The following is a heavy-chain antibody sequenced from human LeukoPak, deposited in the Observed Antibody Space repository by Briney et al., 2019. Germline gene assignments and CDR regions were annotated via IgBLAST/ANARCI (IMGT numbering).Heavy chain of an antibody. CDR2: ISGSGGST. J-gene: IGHJ4*02. V-gene: IGHV3-23*01. Sequence: GGSLRLSCAASGFTFSSYAMSWVRQAPGKGLEWVSAISGSGGSTYYADSVKGRFTISRDNSKNTLYLQMNSLRDEDTAVYYCAKILLGYYGSGSYSPGYWGQGTLVTVSS. CDR3: AKILLGYYGSGSYSPGY. D-gene: IGHD3-10*01. CDR1: GFTFSSYA.